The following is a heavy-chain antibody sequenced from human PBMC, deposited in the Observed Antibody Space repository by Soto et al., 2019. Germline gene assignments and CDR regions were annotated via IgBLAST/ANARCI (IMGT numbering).Heavy chain of an antibody. V-gene: IGHV3-23*01. CDR2: ISGSGGST. Sequence: EVQLLESGGGLVQPGGSLRLSCAAAGFTFSSYDMSWVRQAPGQGLELVSAISGSGGSTYYADSVKGRFTIYRDNSKNTLYLQMNSHRAEDTAVYYCAKELAIFGVVPMPTFDYWGQGTLVTVSS. J-gene: IGHJ4*02. CDR1: GFTFSSYD. CDR3: AKELAIFGVVPMPTFDY. D-gene: IGHD3-3*01.